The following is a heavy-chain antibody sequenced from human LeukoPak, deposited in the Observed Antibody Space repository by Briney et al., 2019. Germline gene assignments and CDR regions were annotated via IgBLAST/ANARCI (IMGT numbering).Heavy chain of an antibody. V-gene: IGHV4-30-4*08. Sequence: PSETLSLTCTVSGGSISSGTYYWDWIRQPPGKGLEWIGYIYYSGSTYYNPSLKSRVTISVDTSKNQFSLKLSSVTAADTAVYYCARDSEPYYYGSGSYYHVDPWGQGTLVTVSS. CDR3: ARDSEPYYYGSGSYYHVDP. CDR1: GGSISSGTYY. J-gene: IGHJ5*02. D-gene: IGHD3-10*01. CDR2: IYYSGST.